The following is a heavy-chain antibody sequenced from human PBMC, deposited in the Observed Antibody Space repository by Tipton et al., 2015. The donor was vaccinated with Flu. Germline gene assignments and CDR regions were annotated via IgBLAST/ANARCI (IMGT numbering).Heavy chain of an antibody. J-gene: IGHJ3*02. CDR2: IYHSGST. V-gene: IGHV4-39*07. CDR1: GGSISSSSHY. CDR3: ARRDCAGGICYSRVYDAFDI. D-gene: IGHD2-8*02. Sequence: TLSLTCTVSGGSISSSSHYWGWIRQPPGKGPEWIGSIYHSGSTYYNPSLKSRVTISVDTSKNQFSLKLGSVTAGDTAEYYCARRDCAGGICYSRVYDAFDIWGQGTLVTVSS.